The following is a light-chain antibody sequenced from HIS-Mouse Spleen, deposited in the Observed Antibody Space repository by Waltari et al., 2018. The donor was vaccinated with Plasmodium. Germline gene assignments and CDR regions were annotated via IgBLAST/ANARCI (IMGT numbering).Light chain of an antibody. V-gene: IGLV3-10*01. CDR2: EDS. CDR1: ALPKKS. Sequence: SYELTQPPSVSVSPGPTASITCSGDALPKKSSYWYQQKSGQAPVLVIYEDSKRPSGIPERFSGSSSGTMATLTISGAQVEDEADYYCYSTDSSGNHRVFGGGTKLTVL. CDR3: YSTDSSGNHRV. J-gene: IGLJ3*02.